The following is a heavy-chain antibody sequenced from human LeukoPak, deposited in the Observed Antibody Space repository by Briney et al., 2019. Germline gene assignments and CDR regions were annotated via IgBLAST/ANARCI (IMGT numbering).Heavy chain of an antibody. CDR3: ARAILSEAVAGNGFDY. Sequence: NPSETLSLTCGVSDDSIISIEWWSWVRQPPGKGLEWIGYIYHSGSTYYNPSLKSRVTISVDRSKNQFSLKLTSVTAADTAVYYCARAILSEAVAGNGFDYWGQGTLATVSS. CDR2: IYHSGST. V-gene: IGHV4-4*02. D-gene: IGHD6-19*01. CDR1: DDSIISIEW. J-gene: IGHJ4*02.